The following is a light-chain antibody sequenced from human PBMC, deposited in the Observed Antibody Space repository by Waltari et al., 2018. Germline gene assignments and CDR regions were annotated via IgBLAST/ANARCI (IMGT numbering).Light chain of an antibody. CDR3: QMYVRLPVT. J-gene: IGKJ1*01. CDR1: QSVGTY. Sequence: EIVLTHSPGTLPWPPGKRAPLSCRASQSVGTYIAWYQQKPGQAPRLLIFGASNRATGIPDRFSGSGSGTDFSLTISRLEPEDFAVYYCQMYVRLPVTFGHGTRVEIK. V-gene: IGKV3-20*01. CDR2: GAS.